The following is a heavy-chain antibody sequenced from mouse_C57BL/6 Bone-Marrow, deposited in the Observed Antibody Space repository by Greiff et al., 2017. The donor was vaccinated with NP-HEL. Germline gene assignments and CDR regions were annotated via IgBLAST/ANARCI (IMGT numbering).Heavy chain of an antibody. CDR2: IYPRSGNT. D-gene: IGHD1-1*01. V-gene: IGHV1-81*01. CDR1: GYTFKSYG. Sequence: QVQLQQSGAELARPGASVKLSCKASGYTFKSYGISWVKQRTGQGLEWIGEIYPRSGNTYYNEKFKGKATLTADKSSSTAYMELRSLTSEDSAVYFCARIYYYGSRNYWGQGTTLTVSS. CDR3: ARIYYYGSRNY. J-gene: IGHJ2*01.